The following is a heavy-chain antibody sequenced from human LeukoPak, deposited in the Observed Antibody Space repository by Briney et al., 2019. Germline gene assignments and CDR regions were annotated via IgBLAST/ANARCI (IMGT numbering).Heavy chain of an antibody. D-gene: IGHD2-15*01. CDR3: TRVVMGRYCSGGTCYPHPDY. J-gene: IGHJ4*02. V-gene: IGHV3-49*03. CDR2: IRSKAYGGTT. CDR1: GFTFGDYA. Sequence: QPGRSLRLSCTASGFTFGDYAMSWFRQAPGEGLEWVGFIRSKAYGGTTEYAASVKGRFTISRDDSKSIAYLQMNSLKTEDTAVYYCTRVVMGRYCSGGTCYPHPDYWGQGTLVTVSS.